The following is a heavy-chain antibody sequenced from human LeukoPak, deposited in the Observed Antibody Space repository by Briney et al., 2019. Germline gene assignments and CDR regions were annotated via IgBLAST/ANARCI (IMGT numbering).Heavy chain of an antibody. CDR1: GGSISSSSYY. D-gene: IGHD3-16*01. V-gene: IGHV4-39*07. Sequence: SETLSLTCTVSGGSISSSSYYWGWIRQPPGTGLEWIGSIYYSGSTYYNPSLKSRVTISVDTSKNQFSLKLSSVTAADTAVYYCARVLGAVTFGGVMYAFDIWGQGTMVTVSS. CDR3: ARVLGAVTFGGVMYAFDI. J-gene: IGHJ3*02. CDR2: IYYSGST.